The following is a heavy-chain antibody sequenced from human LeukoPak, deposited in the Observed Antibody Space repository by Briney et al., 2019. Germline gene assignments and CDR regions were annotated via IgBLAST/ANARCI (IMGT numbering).Heavy chain of an antibody. V-gene: IGHV4-38-2*02. CDR2: IYHSGST. CDR3: ARIPTVTFFDY. Sequence: SETLSLTCTVSGYSISSGYYWGWIRQPPGKGPEWIGSIYHSGSTYYNPSLKSRVTISVDTSKNQFSLKLSSVTAADTAVYYCARIPTVTFFDYWGQGTLVTVSS. J-gene: IGHJ4*02. D-gene: IGHD4-17*01. CDR1: GYSISSGYY.